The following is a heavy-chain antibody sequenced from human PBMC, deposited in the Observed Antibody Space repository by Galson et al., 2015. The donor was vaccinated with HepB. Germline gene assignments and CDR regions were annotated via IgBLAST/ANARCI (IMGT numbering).Heavy chain of an antibody. D-gene: IGHD4-23*01. CDR1: GFTFNSYA. CDR2: ISYDGSNK. Sequence: SLRLSCAASGFTFNSYAMHWVRQAPGKGLEWVAVISYDGSNKYYADSVKGRFTISRDNSKNTLYLQMNSLRAEDTAVYYCAREGTHDYGGEFAWFDPWGQGTLVTVSS. CDR3: AREGTHDYGGEFAWFDP. V-gene: IGHV3-30*04. J-gene: IGHJ5*02.